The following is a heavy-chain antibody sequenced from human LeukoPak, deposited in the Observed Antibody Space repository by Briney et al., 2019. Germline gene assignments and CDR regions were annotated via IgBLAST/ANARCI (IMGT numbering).Heavy chain of an antibody. V-gene: IGHV3-13*01. CDR1: GFTFSSYD. CDR3: ARGSRGDSPYYYYGMDV. Sequence: GGSLRLSCAASGFTFSSYDMHWVRQATGKGLEWVSAIGTADDTYYPGSVKGRFTISRENAKNSLYLQVNSLRAGDTAVYYCARGSRGDSPYYYYGMDVWGQGTTVTVSS. CDR2: IGTADDT. J-gene: IGHJ6*02. D-gene: IGHD3-10*01.